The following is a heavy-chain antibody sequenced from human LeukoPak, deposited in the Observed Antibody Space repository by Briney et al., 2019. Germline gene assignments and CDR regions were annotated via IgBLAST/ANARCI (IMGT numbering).Heavy chain of an antibody. CDR3: AKRGVVIRVILVGFHKEAYYFDS. CDR2: ISDSGGRT. V-gene: IGHV3-23*01. D-gene: IGHD3-22*01. Sequence: PGGSLRLSCAVSGITLSNYGMSWVRQAPGKGLEWVAGISDSGGRTNYADSVKGRFTISRDNPKNTLYLQMNSLRGEETAVYFCAKRGVVIRVILVGFHKEAYYFDSWGQGALVTVSS. CDR1: GITLSNYG. J-gene: IGHJ4*02.